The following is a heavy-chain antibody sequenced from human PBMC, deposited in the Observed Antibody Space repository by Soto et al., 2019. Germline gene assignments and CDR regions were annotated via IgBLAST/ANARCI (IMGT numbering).Heavy chain of an antibody. D-gene: IGHD6-13*01. J-gene: IGHJ6*03. CDR1: GFTFSSYN. V-gene: IGHV3-48*04. CDR2: ISSSSSTI. CDR3: ARDGLSIAAAGTFYMDV. Sequence: PGGSLSLSCAASGFTFSSYNMNWVRQAPGKGLEWVSYISSSSSTIYYADSVKGRFTISRDNAKNSLYLQMNSLRAEDTAVYYCARDGLSIAAAGTFYMDVWGKGTTVTVSS.